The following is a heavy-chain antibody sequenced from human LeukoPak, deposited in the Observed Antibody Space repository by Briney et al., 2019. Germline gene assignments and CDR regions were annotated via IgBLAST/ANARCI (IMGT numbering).Heavy chain of an antibody. Sequence: SETLSLTCTVSGGSISSSSYYWGWIRQPPGKGLEWIGTIYYSGSTYHNPSLKSRVTIFVDPSKNQFSLKLSSVTAADTAVYYCARHEVRGARSFDYWGQGTLVTVS. CDR1: GGSISSSSYY. D-gene: IGHD3-10*01. J-gene: IGHJ4*02. CDR3: ARHEVRGARSFDY. CDR2: IYYSGST. V-gene: IGHV4-39*01.